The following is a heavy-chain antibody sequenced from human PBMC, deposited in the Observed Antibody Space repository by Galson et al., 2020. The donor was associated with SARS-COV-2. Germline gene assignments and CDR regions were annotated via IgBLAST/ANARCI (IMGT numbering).Heavy chain of an antibody. CDR1: GYSISSGYY. CDR2: IYHSGST. J-gene: IGHJ5*02. V-gene: IGHV4-38-2*02. D-gene: IGHD2-15*01. CDR3: ARETDIVVVVAVNWFDP. Sequence: ASETLSLTCTVSGYSISSGYYWGWIRQPPGKGLEWIGSIYHSGSTDYNPSLKSRVTISVDTSKNQFSLKLSAVTAADTAVYYCARETDIVVVVAVNWFDPWGQGTLVPVSS.